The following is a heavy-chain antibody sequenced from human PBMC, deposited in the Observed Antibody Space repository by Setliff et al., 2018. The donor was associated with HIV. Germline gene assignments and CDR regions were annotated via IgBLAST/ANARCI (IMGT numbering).Heavy chain of an antibody. V-gene: IGHV4-31*03. D-gene: IGHD6-13*01. CDR2: IYNSGNP. Sequence: SETLSLTCTVSGGSLTFGAYYWSWVRQHPGKGLEWIGYIYNSGNPYYHPSLESRGTISVDMSKNQFSLNLSSVTAADTAVYYCARSIAGTGFNYYYFMDVWGKGTTVTVSS. CDR1: GGSLTFGAYY. CDR3: ARSIAGTGFNYYYFMDV. J-gene: IGHJ6*03.